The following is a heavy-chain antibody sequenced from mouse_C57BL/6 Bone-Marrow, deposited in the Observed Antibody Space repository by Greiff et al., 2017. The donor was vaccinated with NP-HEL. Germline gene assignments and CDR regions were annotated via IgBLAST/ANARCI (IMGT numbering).Heavy chain of an antibody. D-gene: IGHD2-5*01. CDR1: GYTFTSYW. CDR3: TDSNYYYAMDY. Sequence: EVQLQQSGTVLVRPGASVKMSCKTSGYTFTSYWMHWVKQRPGQGLEWIGAIYPGNSDTSYNQKFKGKAKLTAVTSASTAYMELSSLTNEDAAVNYCTDSNYYYAMDYWGQGTSVTVSA. V-gene: IGHV1-5*01. J-gene: IGHJ4*01. CDR2: IYPGNSDT.